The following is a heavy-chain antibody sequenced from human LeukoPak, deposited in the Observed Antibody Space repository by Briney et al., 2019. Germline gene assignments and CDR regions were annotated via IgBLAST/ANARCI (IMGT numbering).Heavy chain of an antibody. CDR3: ARDRVEKYYDFWSGYYELDY. V-gene: IGHV1-69*13. CDR2: IIPIFGTA. D-gene: IGHD3-3*01. J-gene: IGHJ4*02. Sequence: SVKVSCKASGGTFSSYAISWVRQAPGQGLEWMGGIIPIFGTANYAQKFQGRVTITADESTSTAYMELSSLRAEDTAVYYCARDRVEKYYDFWSGYYELDYWGQGTLVTVSS. CDR1: GGTFSSYA.